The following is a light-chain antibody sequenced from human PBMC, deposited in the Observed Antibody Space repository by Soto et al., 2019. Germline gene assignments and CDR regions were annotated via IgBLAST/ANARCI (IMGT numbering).Light chain of an antibody. CDR2: GAS. Sequence: EIVLTQSPGTLSLSPGERATLSCRASQTVRSNYLAWYQQKPGQAPRLLISGASARATGIPDRFSGGGSGTDFTLTISRLEPEDFAVYYCQQYGRSPLTFGQATKLEIK. CDR1: QTVRSNY. J-gene: IGKJ1*01. CDR3: QQYGRSPLT. V-gene: IGKV3-20*01.